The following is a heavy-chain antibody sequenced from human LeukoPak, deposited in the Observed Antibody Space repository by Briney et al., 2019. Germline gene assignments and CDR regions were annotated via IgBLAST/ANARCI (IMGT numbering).Heavy chain of an antibody. CDR3: ARDIAARTQGDAFDI. V-gene: IGHV3-21*01. Sequence: GGSLRLSCAASGFTFSSYSMNWVRQAPGKGLEWVSSISSSSYIYYADSVKGRFTISRDNAKNSLYLQMNSLRAEDTAVYYCARDIAARTQGDAFDIWGQGTMLTVSS. CDR1: GFTFSSYS. D-gene: IGHD6-6*01. J-gene: IGHJ3*02. CDR2: ISSSSYI.